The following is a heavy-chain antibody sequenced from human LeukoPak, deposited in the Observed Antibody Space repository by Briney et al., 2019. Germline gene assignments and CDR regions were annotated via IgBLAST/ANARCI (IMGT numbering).Heavy chain of an antibody. CDR2: IYHSGST. V-gene: IGHV4-38-2*01. CDR1: GYSISSGYY. CDR3: ARGGNFAF. J-gene: IGHJ4*02. Sequence: SETLSLTCAVSGYSISSGYYWGWIRQPPGKGLEWIGSIYHSGSTYYNPSLKSRVTISIDTSKNQFSLNLSSVTAADTAMYYCARGGNFAFWGQGTLVTVSS.